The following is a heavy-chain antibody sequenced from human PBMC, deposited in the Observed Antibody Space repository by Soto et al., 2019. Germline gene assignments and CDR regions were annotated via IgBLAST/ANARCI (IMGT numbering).Heavy chain of an antibody. CDR1: GFTFRNYA. CDR2: ISHDGSSQ. D-gene: IGHD5-18*01. CDR3: AKATSAYTYGYFDF. Sequence: LRLSFEVTGFTFRNYAMQWVRQAPGKGLEWVAVISHDGSSQYYADSMRGRFTISRDNSKTTLYLEINSLRTDDTAIYYCAKATSAYTYGYFDFWGQGTVVTVSS. J-gene: IGHJ4*02. V-gene: IGHV3-30*04.